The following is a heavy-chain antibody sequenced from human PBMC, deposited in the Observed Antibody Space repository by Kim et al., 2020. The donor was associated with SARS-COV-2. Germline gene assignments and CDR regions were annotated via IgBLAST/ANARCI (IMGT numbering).Heavy chain of an antibody. Sequence: GGFLRLSCAASGFTFSDYYMSWIRQAPGKGLEWVSYISSSGSTIYYADSVKGRFTISRDNAKNSLYLQMNSLRAEDTAVYYCARDGSSGYNPYYYYGMDVWGQGTTVTVSS. CDR3: ARDGSSGYNPYYYYGMDV. V-gene: IGHV3-11*01. J-gene: IGHJ6*02. CDR1: GFTFSDYY. D-gene: IGHD3-22*01. CDR2: ISSSGSTI.